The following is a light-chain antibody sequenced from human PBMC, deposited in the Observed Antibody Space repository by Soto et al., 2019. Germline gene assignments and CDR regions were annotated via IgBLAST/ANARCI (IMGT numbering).Light chain of an antibody. J-gene: IGKJ4*01. CDR2: GAS. CDR1: QSVSSSY. Sequence: EIVLTQSPGTLSLSPGERATLSCRASQSVSSSYLAWYQQKPGQAPRQLIYGASSRATGIPDRFSGSGYGTDFTLTITRLGPEDFAVYYCQHYRTSFGGGKRVELK. V-gene: IGKV3-20*01. CDR3: QHYRTS.